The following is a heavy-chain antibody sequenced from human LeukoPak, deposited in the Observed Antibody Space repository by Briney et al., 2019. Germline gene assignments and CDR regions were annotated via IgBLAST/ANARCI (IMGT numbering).Heavy chain of an antibody. J-gene: IGHJ3*02. V-gene: IGHV1-69*05. CDR3: ARGSWDTAMVRLIFDI. CDR1: GGTFSNYA. CDR2: IIPIFGTA. D-gene: IGHD5-18*01. Sequence: ASVKVSCKASGGTFSNYAISWVRQAPGQGLEWMGGIIPIFGTANYAQKFQGRVTITTDESTSTAYMELSSLRSEDTAVYYCARGSWDTAMVRLIFDIWGQGTMVTVSS.